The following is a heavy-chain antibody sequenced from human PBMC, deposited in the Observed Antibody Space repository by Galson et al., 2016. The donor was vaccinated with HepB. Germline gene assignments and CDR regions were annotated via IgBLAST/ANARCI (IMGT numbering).Heavy chain of an antibody. Sequence: SLRLSCAASGFDFRSYWMHWVRQGPGKGLVWVSRISYDGTRTNYADSVQGRFTISRDNAKNTLYLQMSGLRAEDTAVYYCAKEGGVYSNSAFYDYWGQGTLVTVSS. J-gene: IGHJ4*02. CDR2: ISYDGTRT. D-gene: IGHD3-16*01. CDR1: GFDFRSYW. V-gene: IGHV3-74*01. CDR3: AKEGGVYSNSAFYDY.